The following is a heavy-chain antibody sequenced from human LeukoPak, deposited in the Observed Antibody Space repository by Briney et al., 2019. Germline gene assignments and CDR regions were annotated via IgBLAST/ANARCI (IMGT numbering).Heavy chain of an antibody. D-gene: IGHD2-2*01. CDR2: ICNSGSI. V-gene: IGHV4-61*03. CDR3: AREVVPAAIGWFDP. CDR1: GGSVSSGSYC. Sequence: SETLSLTCNVSGGSVSSGSYCWSWIRQPPGKRLEWIAYICNSGSIDHNPSLKSRVAISIDTSKNHFSLKLSSVTAADTAVYYCAREVVPAAIGWFDPWGQGTLVIVSS. J-gene: IGHJ5*02.